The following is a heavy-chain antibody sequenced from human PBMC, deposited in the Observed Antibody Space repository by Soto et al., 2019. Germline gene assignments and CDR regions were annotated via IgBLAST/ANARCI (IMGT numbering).Heavy chain of an antibody. CDR2: IYYSGST. D-gene: IGHD6-6*01. V-gene: IGHV4-59*01. CDR1: GGSISSYY. CDR3: ARDRSSSFDY. J-gene: IGHJ4*02. Sequence: TSETLSLTCTVSGGSISSYYWSWIRQPPGKGLEWIGYIYYSGSTNYNPSLKSRVTISVDTSKNQFSLKLSSVTAADTAVYYCARDRSSSFDYWGKGTLVTVSS.